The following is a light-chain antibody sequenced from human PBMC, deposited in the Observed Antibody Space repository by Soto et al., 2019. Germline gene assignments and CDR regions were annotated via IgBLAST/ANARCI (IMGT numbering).Light chain of an antibody. V-gene: IGKV1-8*01. CDR1: QGISSY. CDR3: QQYNTYQT. Sequence: AIRMTQSPSSFSASTGDRVTITCRASQGISSYLAWYQQKPGKAPKLLIYAASTLQSGVPSRFSGSGSGTEFTLTISSLQPDDFATYYCQQYNTYQTFGQGTKVDIK. J-gene: IGKJ1*01. CDR2: AAS.